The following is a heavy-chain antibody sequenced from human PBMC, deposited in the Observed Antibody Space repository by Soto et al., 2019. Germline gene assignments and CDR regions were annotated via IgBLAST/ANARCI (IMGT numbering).Heavy chain of an antibody. D-gene: IGHD6-19*01. CDR2: IRQGGSEK. V-gene: IGHV3-7*04. J-gene: IGHJ6*02. Sequence: EVQLVESGGGLVQPGGSLRLSCAASGFTFSSYCMSWVRQAPGKGLEWVAVIRQGGSEKYYVDSMKGRFTISRDNAKNPLYLQLNGLKAEDTAVYYCAREGAYGSGWYSNYFGMDVWGQGTTVTVS. CDR3: AREGAYGSGWYSNYFGMDV. CDR1: GFTFSSYC.